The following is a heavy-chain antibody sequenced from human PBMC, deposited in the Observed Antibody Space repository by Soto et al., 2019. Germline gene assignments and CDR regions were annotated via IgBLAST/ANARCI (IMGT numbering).Heavy chain of an antibody. CDR1: GYTLTELS. D-gene: IGHD3-10*01. Sequence: ASVKVSCKVSGYTLTELSMHWVRQAPGRGLEWMGGFDPEDGETIYAQKFQGRVAMTEDTSTDTAYMELSSLRSEDTAVYYCATYAYYYGSGWRLGRTWGAFDIWGQGTMVTVSS. CDR3: ATYAYYYGSGWRLGRTWGAFDI. J-gene: IGHJ3*02. CDR2: FDPEDGET. V-gene: IGHV1-24*01.